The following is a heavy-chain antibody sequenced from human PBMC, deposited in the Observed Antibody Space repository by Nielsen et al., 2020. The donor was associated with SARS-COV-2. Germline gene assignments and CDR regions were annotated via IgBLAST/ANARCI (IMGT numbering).Heavy chain of an antibody. V-gene: IGHV4-31*03. Sequence: SETLSLTCTVPGGSISSGGYYWSWIRQHPGKGLEWIGYIYYSGSTYYNPSLKSRVTISVDTSKNQFSLKLSSVTAADTAVYYCAREGRITGTTDWFDPWGQGTLVTVSS. D-gene: IGHD1-7*01. CDR1: GGSISSGGYY. CDR3: AREGRITGTTDWFDP. CDR2: IYYSGST. J-gene: IGHJ5*02.